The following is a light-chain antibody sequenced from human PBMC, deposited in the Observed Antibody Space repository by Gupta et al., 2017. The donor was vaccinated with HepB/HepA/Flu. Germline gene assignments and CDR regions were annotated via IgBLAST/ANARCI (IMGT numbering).Light chain of an antibody. Sequence: QSVLTQPPSASGAPGQRVTISCSGSSSNIGSNTVNWYHQLPGTAPKLLIYRSNQRPSGVPDRFSGSKSGTSDSLAIXGXQSEDEXDYYCAAWDDSRNGFVFGGGTKLTVL. CDR1: SSNIGSNT. V-gene: IGLV1-44*01. J-gene: IGLJ3*02. CDR3: AAWDDSRNGFV. CDR2: RSN.